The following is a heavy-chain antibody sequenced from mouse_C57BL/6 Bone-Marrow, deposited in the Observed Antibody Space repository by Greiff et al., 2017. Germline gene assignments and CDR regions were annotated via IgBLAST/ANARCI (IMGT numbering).Heavy chain of an antibody. CDR2: ISGGGGNT. D-gene: IGHD2-1*01. CDR3: AMFYYGNYGGFAY. CDR1: GFTFSSYT. Sequence: EVKLMESGGGLVKPGGSLKLSCAASGFTFSSYTMSWVRQTPEQRLEWVATISGGGGNTYYPDSVKGRFTISRDNAKNTLYLQMSSLRSEDTALYDCAMFYYGNYGGFAYWGQGTLVTVSA. V-gene: IGHV5-9*01. J-gene: IGHJ3*01.